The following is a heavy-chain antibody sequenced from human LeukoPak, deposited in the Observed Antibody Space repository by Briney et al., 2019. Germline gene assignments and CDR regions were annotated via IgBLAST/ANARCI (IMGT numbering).Heavy chain of an antibody. CDR1: GYSISSGYY. J-gene: IGHJ4*02. Sequence: SETLSLTCTVSGYSISSGYYWGWIRQPPGKGLEWIGSIYHSGSTYYNPSLKRRVTISVDTSKNQFSLKLSSVTAADTAVYYCARGVQNYYDSSGYYRTGLFDYWGQGTLVTVSS. D-gene: IGHD3-22*01. CDR2: IYHSGST. CDR3: ARGVQNYYDSSGYYRTGLFDY. V-gene: IGHV4-38-2*02.